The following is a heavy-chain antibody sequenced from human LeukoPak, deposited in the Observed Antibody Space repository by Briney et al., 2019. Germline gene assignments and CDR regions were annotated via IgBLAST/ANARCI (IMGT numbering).Heavy chain of an antibody. CDR3: AKETSSGWESLYYFDY. J-gene: IGHJ4*02. D-gene: IGHD6-19*01. CDR1: GFTFSSYA. CDR2: ISGSGGST. Sequence: GGSLRLSCAASGFTFSSYAMGWVRQAPGKGLEWVSAISGSGGSTYYADSVKGRFTISRDNSKNTLYLQMNSLRAEDTAVYYCAKETSSGWESLYYFDYWGQGTLVTVSS. V-gene: IGHV3-23*01.